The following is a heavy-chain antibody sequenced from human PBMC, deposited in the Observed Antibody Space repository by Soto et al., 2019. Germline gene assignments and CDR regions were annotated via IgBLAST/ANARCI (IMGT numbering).Heavy chain of an antibody. J-gene: IGHJ4*02. CDR3: AHRQRIIRYFDLGYFDS. D-gene: IGHD3-9*01. CDR1: GFSFISSGEG. CDR2: IYWDDDR. V-gene: IGHV2-5*02. Sequence: QITLKESGPTLLKPTQPLTLTCTFSGFSFISSGEGVGWIRQPPGKALEWLALIYWDDDRRYNPSLENRLTITQYNDPSRRQVFLTLTDVDPADTATYYCAHRQRIIRYFDLGYFDSWGQGATVTVSS.